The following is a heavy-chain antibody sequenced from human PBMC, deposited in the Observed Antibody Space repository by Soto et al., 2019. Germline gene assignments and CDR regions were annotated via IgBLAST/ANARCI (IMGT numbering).Heavy chain of an antibody. D-gene: IGHD6-13*01. Sequence: EVQLVESGGDLVKPGESLRLSCAASGFTFSNAWMNWVRQAPGKGLEWVGRIKSKTDGETTDYAAPVKGRFTSSRDDSKYTLYLQMNSLKIEDTAVYFCTTGRGYWGQGTLVTVSS. V-gene: IGHV3-15*07. J-gene: IGHJ4*02. CDR2: IKSKTDGETT. CDR1: GFTFSNAW. CDR3: TTGRGY.